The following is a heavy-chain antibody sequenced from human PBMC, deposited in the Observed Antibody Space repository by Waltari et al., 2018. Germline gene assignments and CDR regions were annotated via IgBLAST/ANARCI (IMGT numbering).Heavy chain of an antibody. D-gene: IGHD3-16*02. J-gene: IGHJ4*02. CDR1: GYSISSGYY. Sequence: QVQLQESGPGLVKPSETLSLTCAVSGYSISSGYYWGWIRPPPGKGLEWIGSIYHSGSTYYNPSLKSRVTISVDTSKNQFSLKLSSVTAADTAVYYCARGDDYVWGSYQPFDYWGQGTLVTVSS. CDR3: ARGDDYVWGSYQPFDY. CDR2: IYHSGST. V-gene: IGHV4-38-2*01.